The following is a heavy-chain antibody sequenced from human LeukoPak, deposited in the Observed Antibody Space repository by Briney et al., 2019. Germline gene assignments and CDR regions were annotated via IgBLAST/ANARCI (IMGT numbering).Heavy chain of an antibody. Sequence: SQTLSLTCTVSGGSISSGSYYWSWIRQPPGKGLEWIGEINHSGSTNYNPSLKSRVTISVDTSKNQFSLKLSSVTAADTAVYYCAVLTRKPKGAFDIWGQGTMVTVSS. CDR1: GGSISSGSYY. CDR2: INHSGST. V-gene: IGHV4-39*07. J-gene: IGHJ3*02. CDR3: AVLTRKPKGAFDI. D-gene: IGHD2-8*01.